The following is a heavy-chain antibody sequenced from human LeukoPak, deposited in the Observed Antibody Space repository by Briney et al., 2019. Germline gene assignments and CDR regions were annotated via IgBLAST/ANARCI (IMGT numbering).Heavy chain of an antibody. CDR1: GFTFSNYA. J-gene: IGHJ4*02. D-gene: IGHD3-9*01. V-gene: IGHV3-23*01. CDR2: ITGSGGNT. CDR3: AKWGDYDVLTGYYVSDY. Sequence: GSLRLSCAASGFTFSNYAMSWVRHAPGKGLEWVSAITGSGGNTYYADSVKGRFTISRDNSKNTVFLQMNSLRAEDTAVYYCAKWGDYDVLTGYYVSDYWGQGTLVTVSS.